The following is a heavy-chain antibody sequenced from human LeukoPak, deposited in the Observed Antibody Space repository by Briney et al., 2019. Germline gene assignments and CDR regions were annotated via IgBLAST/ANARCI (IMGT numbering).Heavy chain of an antibody. V-gene: IGHV3-74*01. D-gene: IGHD3-22*01. CDR1: GFTFSTYW. J-gene: IGHJ1*01. Sequence: GGALRLPFAASGFTFSTYWEHWVRQAPGKGLVWVSRIKSDGSTNYADSVKGRFTISRDNAKNTVSLQMNSLRPEDTGVYYCARAPSEIGGYYPEYFRHWGQGTLVTVSS. CDR3: ARAPSEIGGYYPEYFRH. CDR2: IKSDGST.